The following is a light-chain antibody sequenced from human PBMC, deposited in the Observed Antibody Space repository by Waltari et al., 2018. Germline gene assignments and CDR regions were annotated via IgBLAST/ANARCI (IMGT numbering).Light chain of an antibody. J-gene: IGKJ4*01. CDR1: QGISYY. CDR3: HQYNSYPPT. V-gene: IGKV1-16*01. CDR2: GST. Sequence: DIQLTQSPSSLSASVGDSVTITCRASQGISYYVAWFQLKPGRAPKPLIFGSTTLLSGVLSRFRGSGSGTYFTLTISDLQPDDFATYSCHQYNSYPPTFGGGTNV.